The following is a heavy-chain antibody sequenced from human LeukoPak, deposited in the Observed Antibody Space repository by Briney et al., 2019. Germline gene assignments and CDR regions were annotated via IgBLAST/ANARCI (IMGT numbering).Heavy chain of an antibody. Sequence: GGSLRLSCAASGFTFSSYEMNWVRQAPGKGLEWVSYISSSGSTIYYADSVKGRFTISRDNAKNSLYLQMNSLKTEDTAVYYCALAPTSPSNIVVVVATITAPWGQGTLVTVSS. CDR2: ISSSGSTI. V-gene: IGHV3-48*03. CDR3: ALAPTSPSNIVVVVATITAP. J-gene: IGHJ5*02. D-gene: IGHD2-15*01. CDR1: GFTFSSYE.